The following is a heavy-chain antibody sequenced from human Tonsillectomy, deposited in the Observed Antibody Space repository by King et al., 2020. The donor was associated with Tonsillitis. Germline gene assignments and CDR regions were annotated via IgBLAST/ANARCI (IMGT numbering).Heavy chain of an antibody. CDR1: GFTVSSNY. Sequence: VQLVESGGGLVQPGGSLRLSCAASGFTVSSNYMSWVRQAPGKGLEWVSGIYSGGTTHYADSVKGRFTISRDNSKNTVYLQMNSLRAEDTAVYYCARRSQLLLGSFDYWGQGTLVTVSS. V-gene: IGHV3-66*04. CDR3: ARRSQLLLGSFDY. J-gene: IGHJ4*02. CDR2: IYSGGTT. D-gene: IGHD2-15*01.